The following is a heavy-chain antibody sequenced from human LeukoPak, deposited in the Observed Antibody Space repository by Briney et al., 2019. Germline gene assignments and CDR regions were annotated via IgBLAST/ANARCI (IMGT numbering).Heavy chain of an antibody. V-gene: IGHV1-8*01. CDR3: AVFLMTTVTSFDY. Sequence: GASVKVSCKASGYTFTSYDINWVRQATGQGLEWMGWMNPNSGNTGYAQKFQGRVTMTRNTSISTAYMGLSSLRSEDTAVYYCAVFLMTTVTSFDYWGQGTLVTVSS. CDR1: GYTFTSYD. D-gene: IGHD4-17*01. J-gene: IGHJ4*02. CDR2: MNPNSGNT.